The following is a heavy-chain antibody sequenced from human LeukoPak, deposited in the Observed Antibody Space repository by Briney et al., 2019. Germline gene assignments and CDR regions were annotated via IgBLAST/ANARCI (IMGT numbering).Heavy chain of an antibody. V-gene: IGHV3-7*01. CDR1: GFTFSSYW. Sequence: GGSLRLSCAASGFTFSSYWMTWVRQAPGKGLEWVSNINRDGSIENYVHSVRGRFSIFRDNAKDALYLQMNSLRVDDTAIYYCARDPIVGDTGGGDYWGQGTLVTVSS. CDR2: INRDGSIE. D-gene: IGHD1-26*01. J-gene: IGHJ4*02. CDR3: ARDPIVGDTGGGDY.